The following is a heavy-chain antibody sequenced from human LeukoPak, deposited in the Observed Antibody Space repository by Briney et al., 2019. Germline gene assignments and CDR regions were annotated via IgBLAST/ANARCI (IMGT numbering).Heavy chain of an antibody. CDR2: IYYSGST. J-gene: IGHJ4*02. Sequence: PSETLSLTCTVSGGSISSYYWSWIRQPPGKGLEWIGYIYYSGSTNYNPSLKSRVTISVDTSKNQFSLKLSSVTAADTAVCYCARHNYDSSGYPLFDYWGQGTLVTVSS. CDR3: ARHNYDSSGYPLFDY. V-gene: IGHV4-59*01. CDR1: GGSISSYY. D-gene: IGHD3-22*01.